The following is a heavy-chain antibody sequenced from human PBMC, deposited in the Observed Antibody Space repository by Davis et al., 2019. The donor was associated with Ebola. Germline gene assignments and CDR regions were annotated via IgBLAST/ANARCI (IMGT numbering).Heavy chain of an antibody. J-gene: IGHJ4*02. CDR2: VNPNSGDT. Sequence: AASVKVSCKAFGYTFTSYYIHWVRQAPGQGLEWMGIVNPNSGDTKYSQKFQGWVTMTRDTPISTAYMELNRLTSDDTAVYYCARDRVCSGATCYAYFDFWGQGTLVTVSS. CDR3: ARDRVCSGATCYAYFDF. V-gene: IGHV1-2*04. D-gene: IGHD2-15*01. CDR1: GYTFTSYY.